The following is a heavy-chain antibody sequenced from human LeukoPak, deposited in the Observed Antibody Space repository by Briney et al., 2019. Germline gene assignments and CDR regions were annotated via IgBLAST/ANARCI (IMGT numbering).Heavy chain of an antibody. J-gene: IGHJ4*02. CDR2: IYYSGST. D-gene: IGHD6-13*01. CDR3: ARLRGSWGAGSFDY. Sequence: PSETLSLTCTVSGGSISSYYWSWIRQPPGKGLEWIGYIYYSGSTNYNPSLKSRVTISVDTSKSQFSLKLSSVTAADTAVYYCARLRGSWGAGSFDYWGQGTLVTVSS. V-gene: IGHV4-59*08. CDR1: GGSISSYY.